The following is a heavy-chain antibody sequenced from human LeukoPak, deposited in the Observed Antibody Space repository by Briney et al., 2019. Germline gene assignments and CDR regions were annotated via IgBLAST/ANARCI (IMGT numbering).Heavy chain of an antibody. CDR1: GFTVSTYY. CDR3: NFRLDY. J-gene: IGHJ4*02. Sequence: GGSLRLSCATSGFTVSTYYVRWVRQAPGKGLEWVSLIYNNRRADYADSVKDRFAIPIDSSKDTEYLQMNSVRADVTAVYYCNFRLDYWGQGILVTVSS. V-gene: IGHV3-53*01. D-gene: IGHD6-19*01. CDR2: IYNNRRA.